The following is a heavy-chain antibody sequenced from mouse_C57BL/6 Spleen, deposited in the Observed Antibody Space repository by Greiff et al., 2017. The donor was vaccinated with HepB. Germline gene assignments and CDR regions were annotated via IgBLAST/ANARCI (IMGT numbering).Heavy chain of an antibody. CDR1: GYTFTSYW. V-gene: IGHV1-50*01. CDR2: IDPSDSYT. D-gene: IGHD4-1*01. Sequence: QVQLQQPGAELVKPGASVKLSCKASGYTFTSYWMQWVKQRPGQGLEWIGEIDPSDSYTNYNQKFKGKATLTVDTSSSTAYMQLSSLTSEDSAVYYCARSVTGYFYYWGQGTTLTVSS. J-gene: IGHJ2*01. CDR3: ARSVTGYFYY.